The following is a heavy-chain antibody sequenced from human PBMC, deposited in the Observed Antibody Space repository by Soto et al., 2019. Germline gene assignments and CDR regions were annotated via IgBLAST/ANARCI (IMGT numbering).Heavy chain of an antibody. CDR3: ARDHGRTTVTTDFDY. J-gene: IGHJ4*02. Sequence: ASVKVSCKASGYTFTSYYMHWVRQAPGQGLEWMGIINPSGGSTSYAQKFQGRVTMTRDTSTSTVYMELSSLRSEDTAVYYCARDHGRTTVTTDFDYWGPGTLVTVSS. V-gene: IGHV1-46*01. CDR2: INPSGGST. CDR1: GYTFTSYY. D-gene: IGHD4-17*01.